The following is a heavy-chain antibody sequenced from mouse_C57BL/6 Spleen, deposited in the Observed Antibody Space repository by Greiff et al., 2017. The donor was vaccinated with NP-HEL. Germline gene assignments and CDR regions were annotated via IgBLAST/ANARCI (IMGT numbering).Heavy chain of an antibody. D-gene: IGHD4-1*01. J-gene: IGHJ2*01. CDR2: IYPRSGNT. Sequence: VQLQQSGAELARPGASVKLSCKASGYTFTSYGISWVKQRTGQGLEWIGEIYPRSGNTYYNEKFKGKATLTADKSSSTAYMELRSLTSEDSAVYFCARENWDRDYFDYWGQGTTLTVSS. CDR3: ARENWDRDYFDY. CDR1: GYTFTSYG. V-gene: IGHV1-81*01.